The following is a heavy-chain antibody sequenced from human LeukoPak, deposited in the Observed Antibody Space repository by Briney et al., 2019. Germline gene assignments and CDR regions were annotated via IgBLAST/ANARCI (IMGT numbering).Heavy chain of an antibody. J-gene: IGHJ4*02. D-gene: IGHD1-26*01. CDR1: GGSISSSSYY. Sequence: SETLPLTCTVSGGSISSSSYYWGWIRQPPGKGLEWIGCIYYSGSTYYNTSLKSRVTISVDTSKNQFSLKLSSVTAADTAVYYCASVMLGIVGATIGYFDYWGQGTLVTVSS. V-gene: IGHV4-39*01. CDR2: IYYSGST. CDR3: ASVMLGIVGATIGYFDY.